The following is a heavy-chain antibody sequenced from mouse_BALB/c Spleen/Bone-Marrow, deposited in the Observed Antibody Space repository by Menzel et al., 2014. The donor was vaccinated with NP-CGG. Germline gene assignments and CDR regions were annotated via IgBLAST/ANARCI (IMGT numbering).Heavy chain of an antibody. V-gene: IGHV10-1*02. CDR3: ARHPSGGYAMDY. CDR1: GFTFNTYA. J-gene: IGHJ4*01. D-gene: IGHD6-1*01. Sequence: DVKLVESGGGLVQPKGSLKLSCAASGFTFNTYAMNWVRQAPGKGLEWVARIRSKSNNYAIYYADSVKDRFTISRDDSQSMLYLQMNNLKTEDTAMYYCARHPSGGYAMDYWGQGASVTVSS. CDR2: IRSKSNNYAI.